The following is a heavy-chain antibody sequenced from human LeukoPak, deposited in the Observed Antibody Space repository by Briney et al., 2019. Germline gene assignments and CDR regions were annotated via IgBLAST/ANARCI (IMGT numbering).Heavy chain of an antibody. Sequence: GGSLRLSCAASGFTFSSYGMHWVRQAPGKGLEWVAVIWYDGSNKYYADSVKGRFTISRDNSKNTLYLQMNSLRAEDTAVYCCARGRSGSALDYWGQGTLVTVSS. D-gene: IGHD1-26*01. CDR3: ARGRSGSALDY. J-gene: IGHJ4*02. V-gene: IGHV3-33*01. CDR2: IWYDGSNK. CDR1: GFTFSSYG.